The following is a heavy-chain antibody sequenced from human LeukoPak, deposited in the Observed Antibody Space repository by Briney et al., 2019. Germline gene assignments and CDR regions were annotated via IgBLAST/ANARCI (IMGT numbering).Heavy chain of an antibody. V-gene: IGHV3-7*01. J-gene: IGHJ4*02. CDR2: INREGTQI. CDR1: GFTLCTSW. CDR3: ARAGLSAGFDY. D-gene: IGHD3-9*01. Sequence: GGSLRLSCVASGFTLCTSWMTWVRQAPGKGLEWVTNINREGTQIDYLDSVKGRFTISRDSANNALYLQMNSLRAEDTAIYYCARAGLSAGFDYWGQGTLVTVSS.